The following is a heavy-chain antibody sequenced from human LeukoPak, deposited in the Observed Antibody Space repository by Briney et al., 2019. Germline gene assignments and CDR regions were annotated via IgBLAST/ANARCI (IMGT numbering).Heavy chain of an antibody. Sequence: SETLSLICTVSGGSISSGSYYWGWIRQPPGKGLEWIGSIYYSGSTHYNPSLKSRVTISVDTSKNQFSLKLSSVTAADTAVYYCARHLLWFGALSWFDPWGQGTLVTVSS. V-gene: IGHV4-39*01. CDR3: ARHLLWFGALSWFDP. D-gene: IGHD3-10*01. CDR1: GGSISSGSYY. J-gene: IGHJ5*02. CDR2: IYYSGST.